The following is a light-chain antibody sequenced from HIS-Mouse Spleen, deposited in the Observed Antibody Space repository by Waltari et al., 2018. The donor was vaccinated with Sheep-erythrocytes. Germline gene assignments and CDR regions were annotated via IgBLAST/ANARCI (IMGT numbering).Light chain of an antibody. J-gene: IGKJ2*01. CDR2: GAS. Sequence: EIVMTQSPATLSVSPGERATLSCRASQSVSSNLAGYQQKPGQAPRLLIDGASTRATGIPARFSGSGSGTEFTLTISSMQSEDFAVYYCQQYNNWPPPYTFGQGTKLEIK. CDR3: QQYNNWPPPYT. V-gene: IGKV3-15*01. CDR1: QSVSSN.